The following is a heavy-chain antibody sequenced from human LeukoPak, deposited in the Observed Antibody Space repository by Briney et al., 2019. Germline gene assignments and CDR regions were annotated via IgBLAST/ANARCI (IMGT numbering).Heavy chain of an antibody. J-gene: IGHJ6*04. V-gene: IGHV3-30*18. D-gene: IGHD3-10*01. CDR1: GFTFSSYG. CDR3: AKLPYGSGSSVDV. Sequence: PGGSLRLSCAASGFTFSSYGMHWVRQAPGKGLEWVAVISYDGSNKYYADSVKGRFTTSRDNSKNTLYLQMNSLRAEDTAVYYCAKLPYGSGSSVDVWGKGTTVTVSS. CDR2: ISYDGSNK.